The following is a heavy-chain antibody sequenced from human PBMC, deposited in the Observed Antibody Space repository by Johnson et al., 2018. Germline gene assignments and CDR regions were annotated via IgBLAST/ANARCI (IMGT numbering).Heavy chain of an antibody. V-gene: IGHV3-30*03. J-gene: IGHJ1*01. CDR1: GFTFSSKG. Sequence: QVQLVQSGGGVVQPGRSLRLSCAASGFTFSSKGMHWVRQAPGKGLEWVSIISYDGSNQYYADPVTGRFAISRDNSKNTLYLQMTSLGAEDTAVYYCATGRASSSWWVAEYFQHWGQGTLVTVSS. CDR3: ATGRASSSWWVAEYFQH. D-gene: IGHD6-13*01. CDR2: ISYDGSNQ.